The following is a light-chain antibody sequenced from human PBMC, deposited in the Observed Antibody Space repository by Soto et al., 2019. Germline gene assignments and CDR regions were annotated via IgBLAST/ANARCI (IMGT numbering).Light chain of an antibody. J-gene: IGKJ5*01. Sequence: ELVMTQSPATLSVSPGERATLSCRASQSVSSNLAWYQQTPGQAPRLLISGASTRATGIPDRFSGSGSGTEFTLTISRLQSEDFAVYYCQQYNNWPPITFGQGTRLE. V-gene: IGKV3-15*01. CDR2: GAS. CDR1: QSVSSN. CDR3: QQYNNWPPIT.